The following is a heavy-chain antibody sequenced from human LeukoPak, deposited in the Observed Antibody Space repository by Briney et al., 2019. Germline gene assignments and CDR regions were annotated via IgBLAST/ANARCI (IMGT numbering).Heavy chain of an antibody. V-gene: IGHV4-39*07. CDR3: ASGNYDFWSGYYGHHYYYYMDV. Sequence: SETLSLTCTVSGGSISSSSYYWAWIRQPPGKGLEWIGSIHYSGSTYYNPSLQSRVTISIDTSKNQFSLKLTFVTAADTAVYYCASGNYDFWSGYYGHHYYYYMDVWGKGTTVTVSS. CDR2: IHYSGST. D-gene: IGHD3-3*01. J-gene: IGHJ6*03. CDR1: GGSISSSSYY.